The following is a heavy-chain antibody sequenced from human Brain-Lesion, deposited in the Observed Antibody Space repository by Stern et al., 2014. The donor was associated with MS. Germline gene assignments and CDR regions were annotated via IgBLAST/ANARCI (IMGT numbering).Heavy chain of an antibody. V-gene: IGHV3-7*01. CDR2: ITEDGTEK. J-gene: IGHJ6*02. Sequence: EVQLVQSGGGLVQPGGSLTISCTAAGFTFGNYWMTWVRQAPGKGLEWGANITEDGTEKNYVDSVKGLFTISRDNARNSLYLQMNSLRVEDTALYYCARVYNTIYGIVTQRGSGMDVWGQGTTVIVSS. D-gene: IGHD3-3*01. CDR3: ARVYNTIYGIVTQRGSGMDV. CDR1: GFTFGNYW.